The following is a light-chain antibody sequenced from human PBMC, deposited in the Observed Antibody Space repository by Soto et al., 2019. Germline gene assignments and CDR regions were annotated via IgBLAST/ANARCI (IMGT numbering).Light chain of an antibody. CDR3: QQYGSSLFT. J-gene: IGKJ3*01. CDR2: GAS. V-gene: IGKV3-20*01. CDR1: QSVSSSY. Sequence: EIVLTQSPGTLSLSPGERATLSCRASQSVSSSYLAWYQQKPGQAPRLLIYGASSRATGIPDRFSGSGSGTYFTLTSSRREPEDFAVYYCQQYGSSLFTFGHGTKVDIK.